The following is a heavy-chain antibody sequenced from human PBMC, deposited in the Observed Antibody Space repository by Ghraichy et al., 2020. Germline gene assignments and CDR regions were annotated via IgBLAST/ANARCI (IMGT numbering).Heavy chain of an antibody. D-gene: IGHD1-26*01. Sequence: GGSLRLSCAASGFTFSSYSMNRVRQAPGKGLEWVSYISSSSNTIYYADSVKGRFTISRDNAKNSLYLQMNSLRDEDTAVYYCTRDRLEEWQLLRYAFDNWGQGTMVTVSS. CDR1: GFTFSSYS. J-gene: IGHJ3*02. CDR2: ISSSSNTI. CDR3: TRDRLEEWQLLRYAFDN. V-gene: IGHV3-48*02.